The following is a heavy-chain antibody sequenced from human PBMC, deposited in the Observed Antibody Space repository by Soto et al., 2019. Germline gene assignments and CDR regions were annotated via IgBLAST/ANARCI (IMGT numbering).Heavy chain of an antibody. Sequence: EVQLVESGGGLVQPGGSLRLSCAASGFTFSSYWMHWVRQAPGKGLVWVSRINSDESSTSYADSVKGRFTVSRDNAKNTLYLQRNSPRAEDTAVYYCARGEVVVAATNLDYWGQGAVVTVSS. CDR2: INSDESST. CDR3: ARGEVVVAATNLDY. V-gene: IGHV3-74*01. CDR1: GFTFSSYW. J-gene: IGHJ4*02. D-gene: IGHD2-15*01.